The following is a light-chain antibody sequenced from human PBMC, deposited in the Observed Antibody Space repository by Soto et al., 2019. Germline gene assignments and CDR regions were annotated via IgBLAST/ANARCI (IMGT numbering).Light chain of an antibody. J-gene: IGKJ4*01. Sequence: EIVMTQSPATLSVSPGERATLSCRASQSVSSNLAWYQQKPGQAPRLLIYGASTRATGIPARFSGSGSGTGFTLTISSLQSEDFAVYYCQQYNNWPPGLTFGGGTKVDIK. CDR1: QSVSSN. CDR3: QQYNNWPPGLT. CDR2: GAS. V-gene: IGKV3-15*01.